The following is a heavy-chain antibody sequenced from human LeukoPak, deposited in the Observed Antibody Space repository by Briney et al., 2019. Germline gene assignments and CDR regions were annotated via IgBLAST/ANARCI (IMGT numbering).Heavy chain of an antibody. Sequence: ASVKVSCKASGYTFTGCYMHWVRQAPGQGLEWMGWINPNSGGTNYAQKFQGRVTMTRDTSISTAYMELSRLRSDDTAVYYCARSDSSGFIYYYYYMDVWGKGTTVTISS. J-gene: IGHJ6*03. CDR2: INPNSGGT. D-gene: IGHD3-22*01. CDR3: ARSDSSGFIYYYYYMDV. CDR1: GYTFTGCY. V-gene: IGHV1-2*02.